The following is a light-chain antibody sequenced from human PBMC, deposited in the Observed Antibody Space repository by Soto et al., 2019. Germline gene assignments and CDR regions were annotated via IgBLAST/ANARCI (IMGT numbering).Light chain of an antibody. CDR1: NSDVGGYNY. V-gene: IGLV2-14*01. Sequence: QSALTQPASMSGSPGQSITISCTGTNSDVGGYNYVSWYQQHPGKAPKLMIYEVSNRPSGVSNRFSGSKSGNTASLIISGLQAEDEAHYYCSSYTSSLTRVFGGGTKVTVL. CDR3: SSYTSSLTRV. CDR2: EVS. J-gene: IGLJ2*01.